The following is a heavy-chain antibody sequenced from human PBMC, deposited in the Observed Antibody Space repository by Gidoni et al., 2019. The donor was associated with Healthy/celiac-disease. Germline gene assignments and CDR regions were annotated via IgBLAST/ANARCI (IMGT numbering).Heavy chain of an antibody. Sequence: EVQLLESGGGLVQPGGSLRLSCAASGFPFSSYAMSWVRQAPGKGLEWVSAISGSGGSTYYADSVKGRFTISRDNSKNTLYLQMNSLRAEDTAVYYCAKAPYDFWSGYYLDYWGQGTLVTVSS. V-gene: IGHV3-23*01. CDR2: ISGSGGST. D-gene: IGHD3-3*01. CDR1: GFPFSSYA. J-gene: IGHJ4*02. CDR3: AKAPYDFWSGYYLDY.